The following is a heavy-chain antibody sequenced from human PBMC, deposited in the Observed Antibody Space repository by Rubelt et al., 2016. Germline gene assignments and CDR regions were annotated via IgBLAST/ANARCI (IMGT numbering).Heavy chain of an antibody. V-gene: IGHV4-34*01. CDR2: INHSGST. J-gene: IGHJ2*01. CDR1: GGSFSGYY. D-gene: IGHD3-22*01. Sequence: QVQLQQWGAGLLKPSETLSLTCAVYGGSFSGYYWSWIRQPPGKGLEWIGEINHSGSTNYNPSLKSRVTISVDTSKNQFSLKLSSGTAADTAVYYCARRGGSSGWRYFDLWGRGTLVTVSS. CDR3: ARRGGSSGWRYFDL.